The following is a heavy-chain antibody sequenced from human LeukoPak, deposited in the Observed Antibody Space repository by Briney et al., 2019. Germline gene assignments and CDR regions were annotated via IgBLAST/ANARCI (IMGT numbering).Heavy chain of an antibody. D-gene: IGHD3-22*01. CDR1: GITFNRYS. CDR3: AGSDTIGYLPREWDYWYFDL. Sequence: PGGSLRLSCAASGITFNRYSMNWVRQAPGKGLEWVSSISSGSTYIYYADSVKGRFTISRDNAKNSLYLQIYSLRAEDTAVYYCAGSDTIGYLPREWDYWYFDLWGRGTLVTVSS. V-gene: IGHV3-21*01. CDR2: ISSGSTYI. J-gene: IGHJ2*01.